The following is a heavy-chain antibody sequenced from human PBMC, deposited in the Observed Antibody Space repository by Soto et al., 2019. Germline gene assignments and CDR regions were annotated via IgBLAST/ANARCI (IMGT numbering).Heavy chain of an antibody. J-gene: IGHJ5*02. V-gene: IGHV1-8*01. CDR3: ARGLRFLEWLLEYKWFDP. CDR2: MNPNSGNT. D-gene: IGHD3-3*01. Sequence: ALVKVSCKASGYTFTSYDINWVRQATGQGLEWMGWMNPNSGNTGYAQKFQGRVTMTRNTSISTAYMELSSLRSEDTAVYYCARGLRFLEWLLEYKWFDPWGQGTLVTVSS. CDR1: GYTFTSYD.